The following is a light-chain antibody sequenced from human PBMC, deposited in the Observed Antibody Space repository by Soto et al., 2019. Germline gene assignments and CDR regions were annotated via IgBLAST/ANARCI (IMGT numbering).Light chain of an antibody. CDR3: QQYNLYWT. CDR2: GAS. J-gene: IGKJ1*01. Sequence: DNQMTQSPSTLSASVGDRVTITCRASQSINNWLAWYQQKPGKAPKLLIYGASSLESGVPPRFSGSGSGTEFTLTINSLQPDDFATYYCQQYNLYWTFGQGTKVDIK. V-gene: IGKV1-5*01. CDR1: QSINNW.